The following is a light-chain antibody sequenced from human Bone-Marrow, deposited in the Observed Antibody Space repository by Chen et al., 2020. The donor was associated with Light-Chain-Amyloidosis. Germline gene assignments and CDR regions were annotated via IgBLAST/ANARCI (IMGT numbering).Light chain of an antibody. J-gene: IGLJ2*01. CDR2: GND. CDR1: APKIGTNS. CDR3: AAWDDSLNGVV. Sequence: QSVCTHPPSPSWTPGPRVTISWSGGAPKIGTNSAHWYHHSPGTAPRLLIYGNDQWPSGVPDRFSGSKSGTSASLAIGGLRPEDEGHYYCAAWDDSLNGVVFGGGTRLTVL. V-gene: IGLV1-44*01.